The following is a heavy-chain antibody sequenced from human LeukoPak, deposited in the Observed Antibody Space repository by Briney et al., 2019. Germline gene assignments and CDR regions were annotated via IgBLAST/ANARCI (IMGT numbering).Heavy chain of an antibody. V-gene: IGHV5-51*01. J-gene: IGHJ4*02. Sequence: GESLKISCKGSGYSFTSYWIGWVRQMPGKGLEWMGIIYPGDSDTKYSPSFQGQVTISADRSISTTYLQWSSLKASDTAMYYCARQVAAAARSFDYWGQGTLVTVSS. CDR2: IYPGDSDT. CDR1: GYSFTSYW. CDR3: ARQVAAAARSFDY. D-gene: IGHD2-15*01.